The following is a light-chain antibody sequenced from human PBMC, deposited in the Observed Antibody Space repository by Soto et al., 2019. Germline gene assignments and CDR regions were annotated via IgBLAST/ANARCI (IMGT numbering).Light chain of an antibody. CDR1: QAISNW. J-gene: IGKJ4*01. V-gene: IGKV1D-12*01. CDR2: AAS. CDR3: QQANSLPLA. Sequence: IQMTQSPDSVSASVGDTITITCRASQAISNWIAWYQQKPGQAPKILIYAASTLQGGVPLRFSGSGSGTDFTLTISSLQPEDCATYYCQQANSLPLAFGGGNRVEVK.